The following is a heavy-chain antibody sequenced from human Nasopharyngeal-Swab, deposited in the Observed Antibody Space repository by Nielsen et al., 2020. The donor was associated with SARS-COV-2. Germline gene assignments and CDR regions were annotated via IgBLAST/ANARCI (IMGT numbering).Heavy chain of an antibody. Sequence: TLSLTCAVSGYSISSGYYWGWIRQPPGKGLEWIGSIYHSGSTYYNPSLKSRVTISVDTSKNQFSLKLSSVTAADTAVYYCARQAIVGATTYFDYWGQGTLVTVSS. CDR2: IYHSGST. D-gene: IGHD1-26*01. V-gene: IGHV4-38-2*01. J-gene: IGHJ4*02. CDR1: GYSISSGYY. CDR3: ARQAIVGATTYFDY.